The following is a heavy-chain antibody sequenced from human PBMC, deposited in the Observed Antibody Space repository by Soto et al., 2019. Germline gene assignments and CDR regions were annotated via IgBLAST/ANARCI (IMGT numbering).Heavy chain of an antibody. V-gene: IGHV4-59*01. CDR3: ARDMGAYCGGDCYPGWFDP. Sequence: QVQLQESGPGLVKPSETLSLTCTVSGGSISSYYWSWIRQPPGKGLEWIGYIYYSGSTNYNPSLKSRVTISVDTSKNQFSLKLSSVTAADTAVYCCARDMGAYCGGDCYPGWFDPWGQGTLVTVSS. J-gene: IGHJ5*02. CDR1: GGSISSYY. CDR2: IYYSGST. D-gene: IGHD2-21*02.